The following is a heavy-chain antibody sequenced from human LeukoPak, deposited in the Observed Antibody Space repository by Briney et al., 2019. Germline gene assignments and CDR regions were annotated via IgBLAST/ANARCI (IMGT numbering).Heavy chain of an antibody. V-gene: IGHV3-23*01. J-gene: IGHJ4*01. Sequence: PGGSLRLSCAASGFTFSSNAVCWVRQAPGKGLEWVSLISGTGGTTYYADSVKGRLTISRDNSKNTLYLQMNSLRVEDTAVYYCAKDAHSGSYFDYWGQGILVTVSS. D-gene: IGHD1-26*01. CDR2: ISGTGGTT. CDR3: AKDAHSGSYFDY. CDR1: GFTFSSNA.